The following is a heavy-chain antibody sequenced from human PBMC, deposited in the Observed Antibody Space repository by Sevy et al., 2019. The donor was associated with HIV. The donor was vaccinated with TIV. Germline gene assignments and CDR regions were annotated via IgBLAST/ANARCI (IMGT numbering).Heavy chain of an antibody. J-gene: IGHJ4*02. Sequence: GGSLRLSCAASGFTFSSYWMSWVRQAPGKGLEWVANINQDGSEKHYGDSVKGRVTISRDSSKNSLFLQVHSLRGEDTAVYYCARASKAGYNYGFEGMIAYWGQGTLVTVSS. CDR1: GFTFSSYW. CDR3: ARASKAGYNYGFEGMIAY. V-gene: IGHV3-7*01. CDR2: INQDGSEK. D-gene: IGHD5-18*01.